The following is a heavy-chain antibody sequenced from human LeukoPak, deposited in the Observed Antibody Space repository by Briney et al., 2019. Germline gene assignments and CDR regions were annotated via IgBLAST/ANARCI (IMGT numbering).Heavy chain of an antibody. D-gene: IGHD2-2*01. CDR1: GFTFDRYN. CDR3: ARDKTFCSSPSCDADY. V-gene: IGHV3-21*01. J-gene: IGHJ4*02. Sequence: PGGSLRLSCAASGFTFDRYNMIWVRQAPGKGLEWVSSISSGSSYINYADSVRGRFTISRDSARNSLYLQMNSLRAEDTAVYYCARDKTFCSSPSCDADYWGQGTLVTVSS. CDR2: ISSGSSYI.